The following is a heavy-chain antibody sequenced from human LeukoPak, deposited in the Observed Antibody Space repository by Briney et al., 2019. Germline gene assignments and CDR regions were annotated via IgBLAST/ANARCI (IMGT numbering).Heavy chain of an antibody. CDR3: ARDPLAYCGGDCSRRQEYFQH. V-gene: IGHV1-69*13. Sequence: GASVKVSCKASGGTFSSYAISWVRQAPGQGLEWMGGIIPIFGTANYAQKFQGRVTITADESTSTAYMELSSLRSEDTAVYYCARDPLAYCGGDCSRRQEYFQHWGQGTLVTVSS. D-gene: IGHD2-21*02. J-gene: IGHJ1*01. CDR1: GGTFSSYA. CDR2: IIPIFGTA.